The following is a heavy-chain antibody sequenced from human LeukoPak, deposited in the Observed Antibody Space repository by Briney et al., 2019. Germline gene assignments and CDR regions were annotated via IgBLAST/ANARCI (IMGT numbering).Heavy chain of an antibody. CDR3: AREGRSVTDGH. Sequence: PSETLSLTCTVSGGSISSYYWTWIRQPAGKGLEWIGRISSSGSTNYNPSLKSRVTMSVDTSKNQSSLRLSSVTAADTAVYYCAREGRSVTDGHWGQGTLVTVSS. V-gene: IGHV4-4*07. J-gene: IGHJ4*02. CDR2: ISSSGST. D-gene: IGHD3-16*01. CDR1: GGSISSYY.